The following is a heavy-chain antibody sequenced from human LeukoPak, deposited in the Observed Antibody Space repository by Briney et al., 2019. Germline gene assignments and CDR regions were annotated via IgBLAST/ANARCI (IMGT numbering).Heavy chain of an antibody. D-gene: IGHD3-22*01. CDR3: ATGGDYYDSSGYYRY. CDR1: GYTLTELS. J-gene: IGHJ4*02. CDR2: FDPEDGET. Sequence: RASVKVSCKVSGYTLTELSMHWVRQAPGKGLEWMGGFDPEDGETIYAQKFQGRVTMTEDTSTDTAYMELSSLRSEDTAVYYCATGGDYYDSSGYYRYWGQGTLVTVSS. V-gene: IGHV1-24*01.